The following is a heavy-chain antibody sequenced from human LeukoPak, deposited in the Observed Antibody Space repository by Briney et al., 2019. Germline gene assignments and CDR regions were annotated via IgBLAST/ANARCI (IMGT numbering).Heavy chain of an antibody. CDR2: INTDGSST. CDR1: GFTLSSYW. Sequence: GGSLRLSCAASGFTLSSYWMHWVRQAPGKGLVWVSRINTDGSSTSYADSVKGRFTISRDNAKNTLYLQMNSLRAEDTAVYYCARASRMVYSSSSGDWFDPWGQGTLVTVSS. J-gene: IGHJ5*02. CDR3: ARASRMVYSSSSGDWFDP. D-gene: IGHD6-6*01. V-gene: IGHV3-74*01.